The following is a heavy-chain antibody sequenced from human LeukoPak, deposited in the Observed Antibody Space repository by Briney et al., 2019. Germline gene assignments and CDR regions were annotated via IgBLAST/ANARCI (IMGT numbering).Heavy chain of an antibody. CDR1: GGTFSSYA. CDR3: AKFIMDTAMVNPPWM. CDR2: IIPIFGTA. V-gene: IGHV1-69*01. Sequence: SVKVSCKASGGTFSSYAISWVRQAPGQGLEWMGGIIPIFGTANYAQKFQGRVTITADESTSTAYMELSSLRSEDTAVYYCAKFIMDTAMVNPPWMGGQGTLVTVSS. D-gene: IGHD5-18*01. J-gene: IGHJ4*02.